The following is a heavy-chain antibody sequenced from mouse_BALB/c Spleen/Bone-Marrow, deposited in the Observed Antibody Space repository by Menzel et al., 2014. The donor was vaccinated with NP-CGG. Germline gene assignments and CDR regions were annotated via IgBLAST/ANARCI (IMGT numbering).Heavy chain of an antibody. CDR3: ARYYYGYYFDY. CDR1: GFNIKDTH. D-gene: IGHD1-1*01. CDR2: IDPANGNT. Sequence: EVQLQQSGAELVEPGASVKLSCTASGFNIKDTHMHWVKQRPEQGLEWIGRIDPANGNTKYDPKFQGKATITADTSSNTAYLQLSSLTSEDTAVYYCARYYYGYYFDYWGQGTTLTVSS. J-gene: IGHJ2*01. V-gene: IGHV14-3*02.